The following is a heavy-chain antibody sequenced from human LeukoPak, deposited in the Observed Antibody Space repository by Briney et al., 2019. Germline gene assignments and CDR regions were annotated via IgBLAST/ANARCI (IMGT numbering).Heavy chain of an antibody. CDR3: ARDLLGRYCSSTSCYYDYYYYGMDV. CDR2: ISHDGSNK. V-gene: IGHV3-30-3*01. CDR1: GFTFSNYW. D-gene: IGHD2-2*01. Sequence: PGGSLRLSCAASGFTFSNYWMSWVRQAPGKGLEWVAVISHDGSNKYYADSVKGRFTISRDNSKNTLYLQMNSLRAEDTAVYYCARDLLGRYCSSTSCYYDYYYYGMDVWGQGTTVTVSS. J-gene: IGHJ6*02.